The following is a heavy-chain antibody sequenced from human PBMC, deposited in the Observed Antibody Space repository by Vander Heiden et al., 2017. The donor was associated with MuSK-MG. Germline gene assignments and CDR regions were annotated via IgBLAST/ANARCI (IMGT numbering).Heavy chain of an antibody. CDR2: AHTSGST. CDR3: ARGISVAGRRDWLDP. D-gene: IGHD6-19*01. J-gene: IGHJ5*02. Sequence: QVQLQESGPGLVKASQTLSLTCTVSGGSVSSGSYFWTWIRQAAGKGLEWIGRAHTSGSTSYNPSLESRVTISVDTSKNQFSLELRSVTAADTAVYYCARGISVAGRRDWLDPWGQGTPVTVS. V-gene: IGHV4-61*02. CDR1: GGSVSSGSYF.